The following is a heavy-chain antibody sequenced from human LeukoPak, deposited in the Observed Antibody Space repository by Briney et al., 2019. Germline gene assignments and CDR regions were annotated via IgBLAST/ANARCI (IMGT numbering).Heavy chain of an antibody. D-gene: IGHD1-26*01. CDR2: INPNSGGT. CDR1: GYTFTGYY. J-gene: IGHJ5*02. CDR3: ARGSGNPGVGFDP. V-gene: IGHV1-2*02. Sequence: GASVKASCKASGYTFTGYYMHWVRQAPGQGLEWMGWINPNSGGTNYAQKFQGRVTMTRDTSISTAYMELSRLRSDDTAVYYCARGSGNPGVGFDPWGQGTLVTVSS.